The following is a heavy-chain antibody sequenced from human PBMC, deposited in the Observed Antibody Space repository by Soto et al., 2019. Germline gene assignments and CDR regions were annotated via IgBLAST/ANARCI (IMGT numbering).Heavy chain of an antibody. CDR3: ASSFGRWGTISDFDI. CDR2: IYSGGST. J-gene: IGHJ3*02. CDR1: GFTVSSNY. D-gene: IGHD3-9*01. V-gene: IGHV3-53*04. Sequence: GGSLRLSCAASGFTVSSNYMSWVHQAPGKGLEWVSVIYSGGSTYYADSVKGRFTISRHNTKNTLNLQMKSLRAEDTAVYCGASSFGRWGTISDFDIGGQGTMVTVSS.